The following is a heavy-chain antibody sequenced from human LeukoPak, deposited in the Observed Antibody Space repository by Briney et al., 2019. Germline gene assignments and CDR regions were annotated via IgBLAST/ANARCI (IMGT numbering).Heavy chain of an antibody. Sequence: SVRVSCKASGGTFSSYAISWVRQAPGQGLEWMGGIIPIFGTANYAQKFQGRVTITTDESTSTAYMELSSLRSEDTAVCYCARGRVYSYGCHFDYWGQGTLVTVSS. CDR1: GGTFSSYA. J-gene: IGHJ4*02. V-gene: IGHV1-69*05. D-gene: IGHD5-18*01. CDR2: IIPIFGTA. CDR3: ARGRVYSYGCHFDY.